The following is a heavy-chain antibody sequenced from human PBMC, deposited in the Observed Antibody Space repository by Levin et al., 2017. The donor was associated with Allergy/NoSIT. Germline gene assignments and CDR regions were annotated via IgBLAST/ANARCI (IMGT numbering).Heavy chain of an antibody. CDR1: GFSLSTSGVG. CDR3: AHVPPYCSGGSCYPTYGMDV. V-gene: IGHV2-5*02. Sequence: SGPTLVKPTQTLTLTCTFSGFSLSTSGVGVGWIRQPPGKALEWLALIYWDDDKRYSPSLKSRLTITKDTSKNQVVLTMTNMDPVDTATYYCAHVPPYCSGGSCYPTYGMDVWGQGTTVTVSS. CDR2: IYWDDDK. D-gene: IGHD2-15*01. J-gene: IGHJ6*02.